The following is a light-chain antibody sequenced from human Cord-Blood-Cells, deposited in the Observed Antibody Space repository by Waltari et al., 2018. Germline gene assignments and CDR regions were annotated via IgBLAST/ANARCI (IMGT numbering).Light chain of an antibody. CDR2: EGS. V-gene: IGLV2-23*01. Sequence: QSALTQPASVSGSPGQSITISCTGTSSAVGRYQLVSWYQQHPGKAPKLMFYEGSKRPSGVSNRFSGSKSGNTASLTISGLQAEDEADYYCCSYAGSSTYVFGTGTKVTVL. CDR3: CSYAGSSTYV. J-gene: IGLJ1*01. CDR1: SSAVGRYQL.